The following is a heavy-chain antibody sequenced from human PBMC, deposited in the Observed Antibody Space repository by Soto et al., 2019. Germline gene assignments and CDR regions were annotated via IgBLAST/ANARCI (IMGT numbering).Heavy chain of an antibody. V-gene: IGHV3-30*19. J-gene: IGHJ4*02. D-gene: IGHD2-2*01. CDR2: IWYDGSNQ. CDR1: GFTFSTYG. Sequence: PGGSLRLSCAPSGFTFSTYGMHWVRQAPGKGLEWVAVIWYDGSNQYYADSVKGRFTISRDNSKNTLYLQMNSLRAEDTAVYYCARDRYCSSTSCYPKKFDYWGQGTLVTVSS. CDR3: ARDRYCSSTSCYPKKFDY.